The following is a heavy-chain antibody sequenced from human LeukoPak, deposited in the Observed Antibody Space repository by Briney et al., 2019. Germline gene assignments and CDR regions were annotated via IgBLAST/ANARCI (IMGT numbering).Heavy chain of an antibody. D-gene: IGHD1-26*01. V-gene: IGHV1-24*01. CDR2: FDPEDGET. CDR1: GYTLTELS. J-gene: IGHJ3*02. CDR3: ATENRVGAYWSLAFDI. Sequence: ASVKVSCKVSGYTLTELSMHWVRQAPGKGLEWMGGFDPEDGETIYAQKFQGRVTMTEDTSTDTAYMELSSLRSEDTAVYYCATENRVGAYWSLAFDIWGQGTMVTVSS.